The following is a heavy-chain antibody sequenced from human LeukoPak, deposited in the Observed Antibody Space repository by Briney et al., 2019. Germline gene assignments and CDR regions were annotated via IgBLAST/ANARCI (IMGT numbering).Heavy chain of an antibody. Sequence: SETLSLTCTVSGGSISSFYWSWIRQPPGKGLEWIGYIYYSGSTNYNPSLKSRVTISVDTSKNQFSPKLSSVTAADTAVYYCARAYGDYANFDYWGQGTLVTVSS. CDR1: GGSISSFY. CDR3: ARAYGDYANFDY. CDR2: IYYSGST. D-gene: IGHD4-17*01. V-gene: IGHV4-59*01. J-gene: IGHJ4*02.